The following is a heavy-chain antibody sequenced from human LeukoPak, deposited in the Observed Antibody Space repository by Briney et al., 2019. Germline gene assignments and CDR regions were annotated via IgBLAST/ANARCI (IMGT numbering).Heavy chain of an antibody. J-gene: IGHJ4*02. D-gene: IGHD4-23*01. CDR1: GFPFSRYS. CDR3: AKPRTNDYGGNFDC. Sequence: GGSLRLSCAASGFPFSRYSMNWVREAPGKGVEWVSSISSSSSSSSYTYYADSVKGRFTISRDNAKNSLVLQMDSLRAEDTAVYYCAKPRTNDYGGNFDCWGQGTLVTVSS. CDR2: ISSSSSSSSYT. V-gene: IGHV3-21*06.